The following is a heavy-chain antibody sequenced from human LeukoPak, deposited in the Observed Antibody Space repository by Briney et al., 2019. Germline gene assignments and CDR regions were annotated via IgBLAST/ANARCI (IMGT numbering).Heavy chain of an antibody. CDR1: GYTFIGYY. V-gene: IGHV1-2*02. Sequence: ASVKVSCKASGYTFIGYYMHWVRQAPGQGLEWMGWINPNSGGTNYAQKFQGRVTMTRDTSISTAYMELSRLRSDDTAVYYCARVEAVAGTLYAFDIWGQGTMVTVSS. J-gene: IGHJ3*02. CDR3: ARVEAVAGTLYAFDI. D-gene: IGHD6-19*01. CDR2: INPNSGGT.